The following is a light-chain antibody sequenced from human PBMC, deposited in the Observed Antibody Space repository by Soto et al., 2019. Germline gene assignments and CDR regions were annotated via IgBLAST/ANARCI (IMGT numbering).Light chain of an antibody. Sequence: DIQLTQSPSFLSASVGDRVTIACRASQGISNFLAWYQQKAGKAPKLLIYAASTLQSGVPSRFSGSGSGTDFTLTISSLQRDDFAIYYCQQYNPYSRTFGQGTKVDIK. J-gene: IGKJ1*01. CDR2: AAS. CDR3: QQYNPYSRT. V-gene: IGKV1-9*01. CDR1: QGISNF.